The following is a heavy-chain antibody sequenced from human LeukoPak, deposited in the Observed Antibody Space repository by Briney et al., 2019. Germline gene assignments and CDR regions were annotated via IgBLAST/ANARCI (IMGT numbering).Heavy chain of an antibody. D-gene: IGHD3-10*01. CDR1: GGSISSGGYS. CDR2: IYHSGST. J-gene: IGHJ4*02. V-gene: IGHV4-30-2*01. CDR3: AGGPNPMVRGVTLFDY. Sequence: SQTLSLTCAVSGGSISSGGYSWSWIRQPPGKGLEWIGYIYHSGSTYYNPSLKSRVTISVDRSKNQFSLKLSSVTAADTAVYYCAGGPNPMVRGVTLFDYWGQGTLVTVSS.